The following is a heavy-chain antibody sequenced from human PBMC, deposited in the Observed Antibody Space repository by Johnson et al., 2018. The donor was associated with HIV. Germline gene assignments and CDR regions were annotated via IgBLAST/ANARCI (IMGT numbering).Heavy chain of an antibody. J-gene: IGHJ3*01. D-gene: IGHD2/OR15-2a*01. CDR3: ANGRAWELLSELEREYTEFEE. CDR1: GFTFSTYG. Sequence: QMLLVESGGGVVQPGRSLRLSCAASGFTFSTYGMHWVRQTPGKGLEWVALISTDGNNKYYADSVKGRFTISRDNSKKTLYLQMNSLSAEDTAVYYCANGRAWELLSELEREYTEFEEWGQGTMVSVSS. CDR2: ISTDGNNK. V-gene: IGHV3-30*18.